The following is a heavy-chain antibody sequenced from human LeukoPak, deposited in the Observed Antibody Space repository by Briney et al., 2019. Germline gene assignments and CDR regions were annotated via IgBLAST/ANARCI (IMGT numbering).Heavy chain of an antibody. CDR1: GNSFTNYW. D-gene: IGHD5-18*01. CDR3: ASGYSYGYFGY. Sequence: GESLKISCQGSGNSFTNYWIGWVRQMPGKGLEWMGIIYPGDSDTRYSPSLQGQVTISADKSINTAYLQWSSLKASDTAIYYCASGYSYGYFGYWGQGTLVTVSS. J-gene: IGHJ4*02. V-gene: IGHV5-51*01. CDR2: IYPGDSDT.